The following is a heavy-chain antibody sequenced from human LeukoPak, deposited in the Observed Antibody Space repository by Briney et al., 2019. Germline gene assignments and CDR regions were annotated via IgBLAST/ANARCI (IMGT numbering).Heavy chain of an antibody. CDR3: VRDLDSSGYSDY. CDR2: IYYSGST. CDR1: GGSISSYY. D-gene: IGHD3-22*01. J-gene: IGHJ4*02. Sequence: SETLSLTCTVSGGSISSYYWSWIRQPPGKGLEWIGYIYYSGSTNYNPSLKSRVTISVDTSKNQFSLKLSSVTAADTAVYYCVRDLDSSGYSDYWGQGTLVTVSS. V-gene: IGHV4-59*01.